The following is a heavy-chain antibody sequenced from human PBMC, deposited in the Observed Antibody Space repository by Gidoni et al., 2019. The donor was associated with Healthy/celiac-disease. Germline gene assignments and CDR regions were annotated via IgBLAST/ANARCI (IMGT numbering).Heavy chain of an antibody. J-gene: IGHJ3*02. V-gene: IGHV4-39*01. CDR2: IYYSGST. CDR3: ARGRSAGIAVAGNSAFDI. CDR1: GGSISSSSYY. D-gene: IGHD6-19*01. Sequence: QLQLQESGPGLVKPSETLSLTCTVSGGSISSSSYYWGWIRQPPGKGLEWIGSIYYSGSTYYNPSLKSRVTISVDTSKNQFSLKLSSVTAADTAVYYCARGRSAGIAVAGNSAFDIWSQGTMVTVSS.